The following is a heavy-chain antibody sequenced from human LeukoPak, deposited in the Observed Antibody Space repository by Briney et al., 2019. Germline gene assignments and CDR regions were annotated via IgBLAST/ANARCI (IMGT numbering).Heavy chain of an antibody. D-gene: IGHD2-2*02. Sequence: SETLSLTCTVSGGSISSYYWSWIRQPPGKGLEWIGYIYYSGSTNYNPSLKSRVTISVDTSKNQFSLKLSSVTAADTAVYYCARHAVATYIPAEYFQHWGQGTLVTVSS. CDR3: ARHAVATYIPAEYFQH. CDR2: IYYSGST. J-gene: IGHJ1*01. CDR1: GGSISSYY. V-gene: IGHV4-59*08.